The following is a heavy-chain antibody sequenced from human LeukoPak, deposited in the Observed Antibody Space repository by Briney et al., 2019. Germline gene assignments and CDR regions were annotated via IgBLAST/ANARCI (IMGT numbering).Heavy chain of an antibody. CDR2: IYYSGST. D-gene: IGHD4-23*01. Sequence: SETLSLTCTVSGGSISSSSYYWGWIRQPPGKGLEWIGSIYYSGSTYYNPSLKSRVTISVDTSKNQFSLKLSSVTAADTAVYYCARQGGGNPRRDFDYWGQGTLVTVSS. J-gene: IGHJ4*02. V-gene: IGHV4-39*01. CDR3: ARQGGGNPRRDFDY. CDR1: GGSISSSSYY.